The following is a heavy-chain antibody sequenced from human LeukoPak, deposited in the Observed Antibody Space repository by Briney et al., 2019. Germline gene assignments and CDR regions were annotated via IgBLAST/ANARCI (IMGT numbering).Heavy chain of an antibody. Sequence: GGSLRLSCAASGFTFSNYAVTWVRQAPGKGLEWVATITNGAGATYYADSVKGRFTISRDNSKNTLYLQMNSLRAEDTAVYYCARVAVIAAAGTFDYWGQGTLVTVSS. V-gene: IGHV3-23*01. J-gene: IGHJ4*02. CDR3: ARVAVIAAAGTFDY. D-gene: IGHD6-13*01. CDR2: ITNGAGAT. CDR1: GFTFSNYA.